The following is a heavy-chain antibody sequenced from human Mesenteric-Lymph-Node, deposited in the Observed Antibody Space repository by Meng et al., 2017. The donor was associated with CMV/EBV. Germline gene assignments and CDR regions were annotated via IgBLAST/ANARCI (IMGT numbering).Heavy chain of an antibody. CDR2: ISWNGGDM. V-gene: IGHV3-9*01. CDR3: ARDLAVASMGDAFDI. D-gene: IGHD6-19*01. J-gene: IGHJ3*02. CDR1: GFIFHDYA. Sequence: SLKISCATSGFIFHDYAMHWVRQAPGRGLEWVSSISWNGGDMGYADSVKGRFTISRDSAKNSLYLQMSSLRAEDTAVYYCARDLAVASMGDAFDIWGQGTMVTVSS.